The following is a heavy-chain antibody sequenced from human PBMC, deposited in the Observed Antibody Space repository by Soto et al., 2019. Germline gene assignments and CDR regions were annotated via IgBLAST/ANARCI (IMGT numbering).Heavy chain of an antibody. Sequence: QVQLVQSGAEVKKPGASVKVSCKASGYTFTSYAMHWVRQAPGQRLEWMGWINAGNGNTKYSQKFQGRVTITRDTSTSTAYMELSSLRSEDTAVYYCARETRSGSGYASYYYYMDVWGKGTTVTVSS. CDR3: ARETRSGSGYASYYYYMDV. J-gene: IGHJ6*03. CDR1: GYTFTSYA. V-gene: IGHV1-3*01. D-gene: IGHD5-12*01. CDR2: INAGNGNT.